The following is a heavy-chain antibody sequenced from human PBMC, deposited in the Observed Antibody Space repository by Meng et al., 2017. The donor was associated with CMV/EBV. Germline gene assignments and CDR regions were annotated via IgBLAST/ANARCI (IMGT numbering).Heavy chain of an antibody. V-gene: IGHV4-4*07. CDR2: IYTSGST. CDR1: GGSISSYY. Sequence: RQGSGQGLVKPSEPLSLPCTFSGGSISSYYWSWIRQPAGKGLEWIGRIYTSGSTNYNPSLKSRVTMSVDTSKNQFSLKLSSVTAADTAVYYCARSMVVAGDWFDPWGQGTLVTVSS. CDR3: ARSMVVAGDWFDP. D-gene: IGHD2-15*01. J-gene: IGHJ5*02.